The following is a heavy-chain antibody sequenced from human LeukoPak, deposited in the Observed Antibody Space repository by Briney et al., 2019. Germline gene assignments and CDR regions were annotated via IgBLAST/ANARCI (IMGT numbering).Heavy chain of an antibody. CDR1: GYTFTIYG. CDR3: ARDRRYCTNGVCYRFDY. J-gene: IGHJ4*02. Sequence: ASVKVSCKASGYTFTIYGLSWVRQAPGQGLEWMGWISAYNGNTNYAQKLQGRVTMTTDTSTSTAYMELRSLRSDDTAVYYCARDRRYCTNGVCYRFDYWGQGTLVTVSA. D-gene: IGHD2-8*01. V-gene: IGHV1-18*01. CDR2: ISAYNGNT.